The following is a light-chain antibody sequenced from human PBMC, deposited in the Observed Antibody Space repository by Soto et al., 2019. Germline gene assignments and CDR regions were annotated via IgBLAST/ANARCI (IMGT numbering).Light chain of an antibody. Sequence: QSVLTQPASVSGSPGQSITISCAGTSSDVGAYNYVSWYQHHPGKAPKLMIYDVNNRPSGESNRFSGSKSGNTASLTISGLQAEDEADYYCSSWTSGATYVFGSGTKVNVL. V-gene: IGLV2-14*03. J-gene: IGLJ1*01. CDR1: SSDVGAYNY. CDR3: SSWTSGATYV. CDR2: DVN.